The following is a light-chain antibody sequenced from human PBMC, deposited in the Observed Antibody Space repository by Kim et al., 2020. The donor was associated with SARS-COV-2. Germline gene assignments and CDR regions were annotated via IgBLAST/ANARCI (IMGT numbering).Light chain of an antibody. V-gene: IGLV2-8*01. J-gene: IGLJ2*01. CDR1: SSDRASYDY. Sequence: GQSVTISGPGSSSDRASYDYVSWYQQYPGKAPKLIIYDVTKRPSGVPDRFSGSKSANTASLPASGLPAGDEADYYCSSYAGSNNGVFGGGTQLTVL. CDR2: DVT. CDR3: SSYAGSNNGV.